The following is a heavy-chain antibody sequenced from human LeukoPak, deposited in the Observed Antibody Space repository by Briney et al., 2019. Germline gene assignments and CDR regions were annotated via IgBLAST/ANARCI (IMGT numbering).Heavy chain of an antibody. D-gene: IGHD3-22*01. CDR3: AKDLPDSSGYYDY. V-gene: IGHV3-23*01. CDR1: GFTFSSYA. CDR2: ISGSGGST. J-gene: IGHJ4*02. Sequence: GGSLRLSCAASGFTFSSYAMSWVRRAPGKGLEWVSAISGSGGSTYYADSVKGRFTISRDNSKNTLYLQMNSLSAEDTAVYYCAKDLPDSSGYYDYWGQGTLVTVSS.